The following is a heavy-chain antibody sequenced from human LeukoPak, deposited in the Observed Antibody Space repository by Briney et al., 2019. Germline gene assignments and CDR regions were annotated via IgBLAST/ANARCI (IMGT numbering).Heavy chain of an antibody. CDR1: GFTFSSYA. D-gene: IGHD3-22*01. CDR2: ISGSGFSI. V-gene: IGHV3-23*01. CDR3: ARGSSGYDY. Sequence: PGGSLRLSCAASGFTFSSYAMSWVRQVPGKGLEWVSAISGSGFSIYYADSVEGRFTISRDNAKNSLYLQMNSLRAEDTAVYYCARGSSGYDYWGQGTLVTVSS. J-gene: IGHJ4*02.